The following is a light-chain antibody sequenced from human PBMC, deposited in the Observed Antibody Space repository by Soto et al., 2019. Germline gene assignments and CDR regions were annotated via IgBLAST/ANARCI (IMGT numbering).Light chain of an antibody. Sequence: EILMAQSPATLSLSPGERSTLCCRASQSIGSNLAWYQQKPGQAPRLLIYGVSTRATGIPARFSGSGSGTEFTLTISSLQSEDFAVYYCQQYNNWPITFGQGTRLEIK. CDR1: QSIGSN. J-gene: IGKJ5*01. CDR3: QQYNNWPIT. CDR2: GVS. V-gene: IGKV3-15*01.